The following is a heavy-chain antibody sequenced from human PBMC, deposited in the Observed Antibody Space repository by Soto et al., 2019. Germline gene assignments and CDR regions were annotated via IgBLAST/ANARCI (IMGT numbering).Heavy chain of an antibody. CDR2: IHYTGTT. Sequence: SETLSLTGTVIDYSITSHSYYWGWSRQSPGPEMQWIGTIHYTGTTSYNPSLQSRATIAIDGSKNQVSLKLRSVTAADTAVYCCARGARPGTQIVVTPATSDYFDCWGQGNVVAVSS. J-gene: IGHJ4*02. CDR1: DYSITSHSYY. D-gene: IGHD2-21*01. V-gene: IGHV4-39*02. CDR3: ARGARPGTQIVVTPATSDYFDC.